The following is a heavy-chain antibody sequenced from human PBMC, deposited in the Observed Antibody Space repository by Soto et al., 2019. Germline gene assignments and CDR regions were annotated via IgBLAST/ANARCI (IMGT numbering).Heavy chain of an antibody. CDR3: ARDGDYYYGSGSPGWFDP. CDR1: GYTFTSYG. V-gene: IGHV1-18*04. D-gene: IGHD3-10*01. Sequence: GASVKVSCKASGYTFTSYGISWVRQAPGQGLEWMGWISAYNGNTNYAQKLQGRVTTTTDTSTSTAYMELRSLRSDDTAVYYCARDGDYYYGSGSPGWFDPWGQGTLVTVSS. J-gene: IGHJ5*02. CDR2: ISAYNGNT.